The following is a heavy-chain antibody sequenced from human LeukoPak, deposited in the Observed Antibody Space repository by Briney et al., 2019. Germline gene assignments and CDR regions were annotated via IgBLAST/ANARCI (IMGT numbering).Heavy chain of an antibody. D-gene: IGHD3-10*01. CDR3: AKRSVHRRGTGSFDI. CDR1: GFTFSSYA. V-gene: IGHV3-30*18. Sequence: GGSLRLSCAASGFTFSSYAFYWVRQAPGKGLEWVSSISYDGRSKYYIDSVRGRFTISRDNSKNTLYLQMNSLRTEDTAVYFCAKRSVHRRGTGSFDIWGQGTMVNVSS. CDR2: ISYDGRSK. J-gene: IGHJ3*02.